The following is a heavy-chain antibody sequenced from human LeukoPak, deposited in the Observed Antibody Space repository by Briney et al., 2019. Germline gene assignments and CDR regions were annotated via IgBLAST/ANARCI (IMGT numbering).Heavy chain of an antibody. CDR2: IYYSGST. V-gene: IGHV4-59*12. Sequence: SETLSLTCTVSGGSISSYYWSWIRQPPGKGLEWIGYIYYSGSTNYNPSLKSRVTMSVDRSKNQFSLKLSSVTAADTAAYYCARGPPVWNSNYYFDYWGQGNLVTVSS. D-gene: IGHD1-1*01. CDR1: GGSISSYY. J-gene: IGHJ4*02. CDR3: ARGPPVWNSNYYFDY.